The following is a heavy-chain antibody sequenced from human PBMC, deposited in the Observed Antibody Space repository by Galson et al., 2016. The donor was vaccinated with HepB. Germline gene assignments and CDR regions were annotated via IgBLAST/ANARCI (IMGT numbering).Heavy chain of an antibody. J-gene: IGHJ4*02. D-gene: IGHD5-24*01. V-gene: IGHV3-23*01. CDR1: GFTFSAYA. CDR2: ISGSGSAT. Sequence: SLRLSCAASGFTFSAYAMSWVRQAPGKGPQWVAGISGSGSATYHADSVKGRFTISRDNFKNTLYLQMNSLRVEDTAVYYCAKGLAEGWLQLPSSGDYWGQGTLVTASS. CDR3: AKGLAEGWLQLPSSGDY.